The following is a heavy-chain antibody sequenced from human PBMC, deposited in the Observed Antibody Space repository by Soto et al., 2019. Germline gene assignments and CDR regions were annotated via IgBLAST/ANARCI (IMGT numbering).Heavy chain of an antibody. CDR2: IWYDGSNK. Sequence: PGGSLRLSCAASGFTFSSYGMHWVRQAPGKGLEWVAVIWYDGSNKYYADSVKGRFTISRDNSKNTLYLQMNSLRAEDTAVYYCARDHGIAVADYYYYGMDVWGQGTTVTVSS. CDR3: ARDHGIAVADYYYYGMDV. D-gene: IGHD6-19*01. J-gene: IGHJ6*02. CDR1: GFTFSSYG. V-gene: IGHV3-33*01.